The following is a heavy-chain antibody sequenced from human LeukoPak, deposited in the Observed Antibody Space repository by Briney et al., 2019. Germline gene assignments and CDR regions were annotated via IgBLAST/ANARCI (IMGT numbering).Heavy chain of an antibody. J-gene: IGHJ5*02. CDR2: IIPIFDTA. V-gene: IGHV1-69*13. D-gene: IGHD2-2*01. Sequence: SVKVSCKASGGTPNSHVISWVRQAPGQGLEWMGGIIPIFDTANYAQKYQGRVTITADESSNTAYMEVSSLRSEDAAVYYCARARIVVVPAATMGGWWFDPWGQGTLVTVSS. CDR3: ARARIVVVPAATMGGWWFDP. CDR1: GGTPNSHV.